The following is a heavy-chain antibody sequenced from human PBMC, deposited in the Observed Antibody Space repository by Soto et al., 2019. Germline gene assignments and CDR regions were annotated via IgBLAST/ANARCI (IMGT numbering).Heavy chain of an antibody. V-gene: IGHV4-30-4*01. CDR2: IYYSGGT. CDR1: GGSISSGAYH. Sequence: SETLSLTCTVSGGSISSGAYHWSWIRQSPGKGLEWIGNIYYSGGTYYNPSLRSRLAISVDTSKNRFSLKLTSVTAADTAVYFCERAHTYYYDIRGYSKHSSNFDSWGQGNLVTVSS. CDR3: ERAHTYYYDIRGYSKHSSNFDS. J-gene: IGHJ4*02. D-gene: IGHD3-22*01.